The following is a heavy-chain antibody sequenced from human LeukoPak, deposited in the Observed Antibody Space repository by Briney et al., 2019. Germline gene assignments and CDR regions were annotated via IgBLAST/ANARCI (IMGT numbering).Heavy chain of an antibody. CDR1: GGTFSSYS. V-gene: IGHV1-69*13. CDR2: IIPIFGTA. CDR3: ATVETYYDILTGYSY. D-gene: IGHD3-9*01. Sequence: ASVKVSCKASGGTFSSYSISWVRQATGQGLEWMGGIIPIFGTANYAQKFQGRVTITADESTSTAYMELSSLRSEDTAVYYCATVETYYDILTGYSYWGQGTLVTVSS. J-gene: IGHJ4*02.